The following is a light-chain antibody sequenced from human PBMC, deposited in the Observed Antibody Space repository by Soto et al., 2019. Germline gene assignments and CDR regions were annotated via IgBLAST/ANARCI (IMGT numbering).Light chain of an antibody. V-gene: IGKV3-15*01. Sequence: EIVTTQSPATLSVSLGDRATLSCRASQSVSTYLAWYQQKPGQAPRLLIYGASTRATGIPARFSGSGSETDFTLTISSLQSEDFAVYYCQQYDSWPPSYTFGQGTKLEIK. CDR3: QQYDSWPPSYT. CDR2: GAS. J-gene: IGKJ2*01. CDR1: QSVSTY.